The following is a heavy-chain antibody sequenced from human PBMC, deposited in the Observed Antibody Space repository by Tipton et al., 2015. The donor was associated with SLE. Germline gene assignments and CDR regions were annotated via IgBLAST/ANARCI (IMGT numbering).Heavy chain of an antibody. CDR1: GYSVTSYW. Sequence: QLVQSGAEVKKPGETLKITCQGSGYSVTSYWIGWVRKMPGKGLEWVGIIYPGDSETRYSPSFQGQVTISADKSISTAYLQWSSLKASDTAMYYCARRDYDFWSGYSDAFDIWGQGTMVTVSS. J-gene: IGHJ3*02. CDR3: ARRDYDFWSGYSDAFDI. CDR2: IYPGDSET. V-gene: IGHV5-51*03. D-gene: IGHD3-3*01.